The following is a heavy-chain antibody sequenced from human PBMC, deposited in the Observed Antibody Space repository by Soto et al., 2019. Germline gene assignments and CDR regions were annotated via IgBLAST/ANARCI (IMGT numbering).Heavy chain of an antibody. Sequence: PSETLSLTCAVYGGSFSGYYWSWIRQPPGKGLEWIGEINHSGSTNYNPSLKSRVTISVDTSKKQFSLKLSSVTAADTAVYYCAGGLELSLGSGLDVWGQGTTVTVSS. CDR3: AGGLELSLGSGLDV. CDR1: GGSFSGYY. V-gene: IGHV4-34*01. D-gene: IGHD1-7*01. J-gene: IGHJ6*02. CDR2: INHSGST.